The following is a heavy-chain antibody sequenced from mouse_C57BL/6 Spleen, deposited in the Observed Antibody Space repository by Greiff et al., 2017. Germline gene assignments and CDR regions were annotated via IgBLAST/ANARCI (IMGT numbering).Heavy chain of an antibody. J-gene: IGHJ3*01. Sequence: QVQLQQSGAELVRPGASVTLSCKASGYTFTDYEMHWVKQTPVHGLEWIGAIDPETGGTAYNQKFKGKAILTADKSSSTAYMELRSLTSEDSAVXYCNKPFAYWGQGTLVTVSA. CDR1: GYTFTDYE. CDR2: IDPETGGT. CDR3: NKPFAY. V-gene: IGHV1-15*01.